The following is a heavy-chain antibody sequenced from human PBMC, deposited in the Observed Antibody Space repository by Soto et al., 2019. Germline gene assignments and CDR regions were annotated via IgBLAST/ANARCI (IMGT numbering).Heavy chain of an antibody. V-gene: IGHV1-18*01. J-gene: IGHJ3*02. D-gene: IGHD4-17*01. Sequence: ASVKVSCKASGYTFTSYGISWVRQAPGQGLEWMGWISAYNGNTNYAQKLQGRVTMTTDTSTSTAYMELRSLRAEDTAVYYCARSPLTLPGNGDWGNAFDIWGQGTMVTVSS. CDR2: ISAYNGNT. CDR1: GYTFTSYG. CDR3: ARSPLTLPGNGDWGNAFDI.